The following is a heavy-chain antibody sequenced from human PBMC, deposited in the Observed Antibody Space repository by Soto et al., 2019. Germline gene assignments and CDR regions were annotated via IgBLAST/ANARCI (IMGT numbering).Heavy chain of an antibody. CDR3: AREGYSSSWYTVNWFEP. D-gene: IGHD6-13*01. J-gene: IGHJ5*02. Sequence: SVKVSCKASGCTFSSYAISWVRQAPGQGLEWMGGIIPIFGTANYAQKFQGRVTITADESTSTAYMELSSLRSEDTAVYYCAREGYSSSWYTVNWFEPWGQGTLVNVS. CDR2: IIPIFGTA. CDR1: GCTFSSYA. V-gene: IGHV1-69*13.